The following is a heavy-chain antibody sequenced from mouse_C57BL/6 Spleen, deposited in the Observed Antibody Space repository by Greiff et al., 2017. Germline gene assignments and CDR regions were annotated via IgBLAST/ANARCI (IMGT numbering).Heavy chain of an antibody. CDR2: IDPSDSYT. V-gene: IGHV1-59*01. Sequence: VQLQQPGAELVRPGTSVKLSCKASGYTFTSYWMHWVKQRPGQGLEWIGVIDPSDSYTNYNQKFKGKATLTVDTSSSTAYMQLSSLTSEDSAVYYFARGYGSSHWYFDLWGTGTTVTVSS. CDR3: ARGYGSSHWYFDL. J-gene: IGHJ1*03. D-gene: IGHD1-1*01. CDR1: GYTFTSYW.